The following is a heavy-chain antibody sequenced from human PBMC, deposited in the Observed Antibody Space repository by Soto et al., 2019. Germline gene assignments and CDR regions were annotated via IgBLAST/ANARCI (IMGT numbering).Heavy chain of an antibody. J-gene: IGHJ5*02. V-gene: IGHV1-18*01. CDR2: ISAYNGNT. D-gene: IGHD3-22*01. Sequence: ASVNVSCKASGYTFTSYGISWVRQAPGQGLEWMGWISAYNGNTNYAQKLQGRVTMTTDTSTSTAYMELRSLRSDDTAVYYCATSWLFNSAFWFDPWGQGTLVTVSS. CDR3: ATSWLFNSAFWFDP. CDR1: GYTFTSYG.